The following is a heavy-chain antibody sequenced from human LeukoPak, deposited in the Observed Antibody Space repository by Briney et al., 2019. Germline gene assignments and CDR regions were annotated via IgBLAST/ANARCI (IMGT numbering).Heavy chain of an antibody. CDR3: VREILYCSGGSCYRGPFDN. D-gene: IGHD2-15*01. V-gene: IGHV4-59*12. CDR2: IYYSGST. Sequence: PSETLSLTFTVSGGSISSYYWSWIRQPPGKGLEWIGYIYYSGSTNYNPSLKSRVTISVDTSKNQFSLKLNSVTAADTAVYYCVREILYCSGGSCYRGPFDNWGQGTLVTVSA. CDR1: GGSISSYY. J-gene: IGHJ4*02.